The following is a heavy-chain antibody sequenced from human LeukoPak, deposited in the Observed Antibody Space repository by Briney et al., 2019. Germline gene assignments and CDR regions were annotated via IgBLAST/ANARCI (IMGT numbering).Heavy chain of an antibody. V-gene: IGHV3-23*01. CDR1: GFTFSSYA. Sequence: GGSLRLSCAASGFTFSSYAMSWVRQAPGKGLEWVSSISDNGGSTYSADSVKGRFTISRDNSKNTLYLQMNSLRAEDTAVYYCAREFGLITSHWGQGTLVAVSS. CDR2: ISDNGGST. J-gene: IGHJ1*01. D-gene: IGHD3/OR15-3a*01. CDR3: AREFGLITSH.